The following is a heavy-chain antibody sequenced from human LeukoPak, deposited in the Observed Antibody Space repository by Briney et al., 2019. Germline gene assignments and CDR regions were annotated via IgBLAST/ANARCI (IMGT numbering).Heavy chain of an antibody. Sequence: PSETLSLTCTVSGGSISSSSYYWGWIRQPPGKGLEWIGSIYYSGSTYYNPSLKSRVTISVDTSKNQFSLKLSSVTAADTAVYYCASHIWVGATTLDYWGQGTLVTVSS. CDR2: IYYSGST. J-gene: IGHJ4*02. V-gene: IGHV4-39*07. D-gene: IGHD1-26*01. CDR3: ASHIWVGATTLDY. CDR1: GGSISSSSYY.